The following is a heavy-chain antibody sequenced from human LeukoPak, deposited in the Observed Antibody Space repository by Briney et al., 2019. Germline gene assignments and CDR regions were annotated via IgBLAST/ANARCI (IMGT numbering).Heavy chain of an antibody. CDR1: GGSISSYY. D-gene: IGHD3-22*01. Sequence: SETLSLTCTVSGGSISSYYWSWIRQPPGKGLEWIGYIYYSGSTNYNPSLKSRVTISVDTSKNQFSLKLSSVTAADTAVYYCAITYYYDSSGYYYPSGPFDYWGQGTLVTVSS. J-gene: IGHJ4*02. CDR2: IYYSGST. V-gene: IGHV4-59*12. CDR3: AITYYYDSSGYYYPSGPFDY.